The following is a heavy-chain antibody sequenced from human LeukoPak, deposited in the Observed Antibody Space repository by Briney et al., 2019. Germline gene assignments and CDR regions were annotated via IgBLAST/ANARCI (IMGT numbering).Heavy chain of an antibody. CDR1: GGSISSSSYY. CDR2: IYYSGST. D-gene: IGHD3-3*01. V-gene: IGHV4-39*01. Sequence: SETLSLTCTVSGGSISSSSYYWGWIRQPPGKGLEWIGSIYYSGSTYYNPSLKSRVTISVDTSKNQFSLKLSSVTAADTAVYYCARLPRYDFWSWGQGTLVTVSS. CDR3: ARLPRYDFWS. J-gene: IGHJ4*02.